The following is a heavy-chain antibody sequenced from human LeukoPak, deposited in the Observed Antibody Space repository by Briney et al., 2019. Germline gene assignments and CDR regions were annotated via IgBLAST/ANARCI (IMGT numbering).Heavy chain of an antibody. CDR2: IIPILGIA. CDR1: GGTFSSYA. D-gene: IGHD2-2*01. J-gene: IGHJ6*02. CDR3: ARTDCSSTSCYYYYYYGMDV. V-gene: IGHV1-69*04. Sequence: SVTVSCKASGGTFSSYAISWVRQAPGQGLEWMGRIIPILGIANYAQKFQGRVTITADKSTSTACMELSSLRSEDTAVYYCARTDCSSTSCYYYYYYGMDVWGQGTTVTVSS.